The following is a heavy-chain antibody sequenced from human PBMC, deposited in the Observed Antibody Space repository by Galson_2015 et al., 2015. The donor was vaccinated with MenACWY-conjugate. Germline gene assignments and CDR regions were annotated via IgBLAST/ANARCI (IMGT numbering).Heavy chain of an antibody. V-gene: IGHV3-74*01. CDR1: GFTLSSRW. D-gene: IGHD6-13*01. CDR2: IKSDGSAT. Sequence: SLRLSCAASGFTLSSRWMHWVRHAPGKGLVWVSGIKSDGSATIYADSVKGRCTISRDSAKNTLCLQMNSLRADDTAVYYCARGGAAAGYLFDSWGQGSLVTVSS. CDR3: ARGGAAAGYLFDS. J-gene: IGHJ5*01.